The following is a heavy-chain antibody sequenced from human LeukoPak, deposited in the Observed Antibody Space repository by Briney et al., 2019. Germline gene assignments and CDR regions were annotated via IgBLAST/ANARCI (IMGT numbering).Heavy chain of an antibody. CDR3: ARDVTGTTFDP. J-gene: IGHJ5*02. D-gene: IGHD1-7*01. CDR2: ISSGSHDI. Sequence: PGGSLRLSCAASGFTFSTYRMTWVRQAPGKGLEWVSSISSGSHDIYYADSVKGRFTISRDNAKNSLYLQMNSLRAEDTAVYYCARDVTGTTFDPWGQGTLVTVSS. V-gene: IGHV3-21*01. CDR1: GFTFSTYR.